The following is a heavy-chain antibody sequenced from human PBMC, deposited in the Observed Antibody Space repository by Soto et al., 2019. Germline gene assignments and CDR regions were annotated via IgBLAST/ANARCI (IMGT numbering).Heavy chain of an antibody. V-gene: IGHV1-46*01. J-gene: IGHJ4*02. D-gene: IGHD5-18*01. Sequence: ASVKVSCKASGYTFTSYYMHWVRQAPGQGLEWMGIINPSGGSTSYAQKFQGRLTMTTDTSTTTEFMELRRLRSDDTAVYYCVRGGFAYGYLDYWGQGTLVTVSS. CDR1: GYTFTSYY. CDR2: INPSGGST. CDR3: VRGGFAYGYLDY.